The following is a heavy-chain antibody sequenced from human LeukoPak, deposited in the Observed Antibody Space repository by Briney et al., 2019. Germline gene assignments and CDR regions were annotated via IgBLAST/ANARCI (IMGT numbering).Heavy chain of an antibody. CDR2: MNPNSGNT. CDR1: GYTFTNYD. D-gene: IGHD1-26*01. CDR3: ARGGGSYADY. Sequence: ASVKVPCKASGYTFTNYDINWVRQATGQGLEWMGWMNPNSGNTGYAQKFQGRVTITRNTSISTAYMELSNLRSEDTAVYYCARGGGSYADYWGQGTLVTVSS. V-gene: IGHV1-8*03. J-gene: IGHJ4*02.